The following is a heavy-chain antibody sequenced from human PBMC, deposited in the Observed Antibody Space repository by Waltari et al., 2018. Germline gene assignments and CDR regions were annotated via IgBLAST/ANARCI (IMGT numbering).Heavy chain of an antibody. CDR3: ARDYDFWSGSPYYYYGMDV. CDR1: GYTFTSYG. CDR2: ISAYNGNT. Sequence: QVQLVQSGAEVKKPGASVKVSCKASGYTFTSYGISWVRQAPGQGLEWMGWISAYNGNTNYAQKLQGRVTMTTDTSTSTAYMELRTLRSDDTAVYYCARDYDFWSGSPYYYYGMDVWGQGTTVTVSS. V-gene: IGHV1-18*01. D-gene: IGHD3-3*01. J-gene: IGHJ6*02.